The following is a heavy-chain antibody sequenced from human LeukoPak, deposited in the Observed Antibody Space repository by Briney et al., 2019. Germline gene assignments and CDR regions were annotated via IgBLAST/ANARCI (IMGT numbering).Heavy chain of an antibody. CDR3: ARRRYGGYGGIDY. CDR1: GGSISSGGYY. Sequence: SSQTLSLTCTVSGGSISSGGYYWSWIRQHPGKGLEWIGNIYYTGTTYYNPSLKSRITISVDASKNQFSLKLSSVTAADTAVYYCARRRYGGYGGIDYWGQGTLVTVSS. CDR2: IYYTGTT. D-gene: IGHD5-12*01. V-gene: IGHV4-31*03. J-gene: IGHJ4*02.